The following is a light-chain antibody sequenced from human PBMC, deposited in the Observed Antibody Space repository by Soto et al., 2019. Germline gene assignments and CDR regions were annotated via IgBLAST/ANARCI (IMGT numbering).Light chain of an antibody. J-gene: IGKJ3*01. Sequence: EIVLTQSPATLSLSPGERATLSCRASQNINSYLAWYQQKPGQAPRLLIYATSNRATGTPARFSGSGSGTDFTLSISSLEPEDFAVYYCQQRSSWPFTFGPGTKVDIK. CDR1: QNINSY. CDR2: ATS. V-gene: IGKV3-11*01. CDR3: QQRSSWPFT.